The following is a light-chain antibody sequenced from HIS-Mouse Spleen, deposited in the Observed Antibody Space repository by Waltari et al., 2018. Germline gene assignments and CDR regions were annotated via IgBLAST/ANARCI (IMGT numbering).Light chain of an antibody. CDR2: KDS. CDR1: VLAKKY. V-gene: IGLV3-27*01. J-gene: IGLJ3*02. CDR3: YSAADNILEV. Sequence: SYELTQPSSVSVSPGQTARITCSGDVLAKKYARWFQQKPGQAPWLVLYKDSERPSGIPGRFSGSSSGTTVTLTISGAQVEDEADYYCYSAADNILEVFGGGTKLTVL.